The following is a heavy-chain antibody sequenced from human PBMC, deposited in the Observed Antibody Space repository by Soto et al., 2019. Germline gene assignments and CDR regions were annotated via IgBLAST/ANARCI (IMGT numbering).Heavy chain of an antibody. V-gene: IGHV3-30*18. CDR3: AKGPYGGNSVY. CDR2: ISYDGSNK. J-gene: IGHJ4*02. D-gene: IGHD4-17*01. CDR1: GFTFSSYG. Sequence: QVQLVESGGGVVQPGRSLRLSCAASGFTFSSYGMHWVRQAPGKGLEWVAVISYDGSNKYYADSVKGRFTISRDNSKNTLYLQMNSLRAEDTAVYYCAKGPYGGNSVYWGQGTLVTVSS.